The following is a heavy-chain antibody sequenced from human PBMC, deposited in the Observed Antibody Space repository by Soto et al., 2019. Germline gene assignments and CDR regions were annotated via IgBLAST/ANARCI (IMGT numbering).Heavy chain of an antibody. D-gene: IGHD3-22*01. CDR1: GFTFSIYA. V-gene: IGHV3-64D*06. Sequence: PGVSLRLSCSASGFTFSIYAMHWVRQAPGKGLEYVSSISINGGSTHYADSVKGRFTISRDNSKNTQYLQMSSLRADDTALYYCVKGEYYYDSSGYYPFDYWGQGTLVTVSS. CDR2: ISINGGST. CDR3: VKGEYYYDSSGYYPFDY. J-gene: IGHJ4*02.